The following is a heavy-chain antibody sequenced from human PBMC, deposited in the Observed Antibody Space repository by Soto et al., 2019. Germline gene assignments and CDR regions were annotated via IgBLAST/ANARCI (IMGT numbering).Heavy chain of an antibody. Sequence: GSLRLSCAASGFTFSSYDMHWVRQATGKGLEWVSAIGTAGDTYYPGSVKGRFTISRENAKNSLYLQMNSLRAGDTAVYYCARVSYYGSGRLYGYYYMDVWGKGTTVTVSS. J-gene: IGHJ6*03. V-gene: IGHV3-13*01. CDR1: GFTFSSYD. CDR2: IGTAGDT. D-gene: IGHD3-10*01. CDR3: ARVSYYGSGRLYGYYYMDV.